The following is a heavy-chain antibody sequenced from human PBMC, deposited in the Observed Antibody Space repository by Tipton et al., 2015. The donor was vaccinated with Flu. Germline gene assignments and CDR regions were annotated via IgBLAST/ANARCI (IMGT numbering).Heavy chain of an antibody. D-gene: IGHD3-16*01. V-gene: IGHV3-11*01. CDR1: GFIFSDYS. Sequence: SLRLSCAASGFIFSDYSMSWIRQAPGKGLEWVSYIGGTDGIVSYADSVKGRFTISRDNAKNSLSLQMNNLRAEDTAVYYCARGYVTILRAIDYWGQGTLVTVSS. J-gene: IGHJ4*02. CDR3: ARGYVTILRAIDY. CDR2: IGGTDGIV.